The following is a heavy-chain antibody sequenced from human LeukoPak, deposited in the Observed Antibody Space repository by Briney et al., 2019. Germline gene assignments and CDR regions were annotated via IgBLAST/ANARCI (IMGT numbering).Heavy chain of an antibody. CDR2: INQDGSVK. D-gene: IGHD3-3*01. CDR1: GFAFSTYW. Sequence: GGSLRLSCAASGFAFSTYWMDWVRPAPGKGLEWVGNINQDGSVKHYVDSVRGQFTISRDNARNSVYLQMSALRVEDTAVYYCTRDFVFWGQGSLVTASS. J-gene: IGHJ4*02. CDR3: TRDFVF. V-gene: IGHV3-7*01.